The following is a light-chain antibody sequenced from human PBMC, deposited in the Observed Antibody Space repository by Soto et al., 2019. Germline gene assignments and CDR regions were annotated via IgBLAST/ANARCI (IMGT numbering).Light chain of an antibody. CDR1: QDISTY. Sequence: DIQMTQSPSSLSASVGGRVTITCQASQDISTYLNWYQQKPGIAPKLLIHKASTVESGVPSRFSGSGYGTEITLTISGLQPEDSATYYCQQYERYSTFGQGTKVDIK. V-gene: IGKV1-5*03. J-gene: IGKJ1*01. CDR3: QQYERYST. CDR2: KAS.